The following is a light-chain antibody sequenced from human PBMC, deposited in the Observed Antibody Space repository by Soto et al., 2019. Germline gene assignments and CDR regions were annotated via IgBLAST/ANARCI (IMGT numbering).Light chain of an antibody. CDR2: LEGRGSY. CDR3: ETWDSNNWV. Sequence: QRVLTQSSSASASLGSSVKLTCTLSSGHSSYIIAWHQQQPGKAPRYLMKLEGRGSYNKGSGVPDRFSGSSSGADRYLTISNLQFEDEADYYCETWDSNNWVFGGGTKLTVL. CDR1: SGHSSYI. V-gene: IGLV4-60*02. J-gene: IGLJ3*02.